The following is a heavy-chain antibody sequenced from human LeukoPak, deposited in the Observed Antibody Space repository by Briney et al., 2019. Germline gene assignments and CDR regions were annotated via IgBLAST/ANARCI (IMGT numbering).Heavy chain of an antibody. J-gene: IGHJ4*02. D-gene: IGHD3-22*01. V-gene: IGHV4-30-2*01. CDR1: GGSISSGGYY. CDR3: ARETDSSGLGY. Sequence: SQTLSLTCTVSGGSISSGGYYWSWIRQPPGKGLEWIGYIYHSGSTYYNPSLKSRVTISVDRSKNQFSLKLSSVTAADTAVYYCARETDSSGLGYWGQGTLVTVSS. CDR2: IYHSGST.